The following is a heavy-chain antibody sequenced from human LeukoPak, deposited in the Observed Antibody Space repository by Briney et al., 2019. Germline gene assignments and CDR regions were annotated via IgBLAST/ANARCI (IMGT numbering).Heavy chain of an antibody. CDR2: IYSDNT. D-gene: IGHD5-18*01. V-gene: IGHV3-53*01. CDR1: GFTVSSNS. CDR3: AKDSTAMVTAFDY. Sequence: GGSLRLSCTVSGFTVSSNSMSWVRQAPGKGLEWVSFIYSDNTHYSDSVKGRFTISRDNSKNTLYLQMNSLRAEDTAVYYCAKDSTAMVTAFDYWGQGTLVTVSS. J-gene: IGHJ4*02.